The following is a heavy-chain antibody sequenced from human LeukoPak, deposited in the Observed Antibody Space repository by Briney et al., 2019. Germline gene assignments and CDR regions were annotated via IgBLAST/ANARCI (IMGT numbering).Heavy chain of an antibody. CDR3: ARGRYTAGWYPDYFDY. D-gene: IGHD6-19*01. J-gene: IGHJ4*02. Sequence: GGSLRLSCAASRFTFSGSWMTWIRQAPGKGLEWVANIKEDGSDKYYVDSVKGRFTISRDNAKDSLYLQLNSLRAEDTALYYCARGRYTAGWYPDYFDYWGQGALVTVSS. V-gene: IGHV3-7*01. CDR2: IKEDGSDK. CDR1: RFTFSGSW.